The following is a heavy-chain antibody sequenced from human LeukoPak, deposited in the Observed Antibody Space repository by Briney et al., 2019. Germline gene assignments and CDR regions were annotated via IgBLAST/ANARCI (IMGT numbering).Heavy chain of an antibody. CDR1: GFTFSSYW. J-gene: IGHJ6*03. D-gene: IGHD1-1*01. V-gene: IGHV3-74*01. CDR2: INSVGSST. Sequence: GGSLRLSCAASGFTFSSYWMHWVRQAPGKGLVWVSRINSVGSSTSSADSVKGRFTISRDNAKNTLYLQMSSLRAEDTAQYYCARVPSWKGYMDVWGKGTTVTVSS. CDR3: ARVPSWKGYMDV.